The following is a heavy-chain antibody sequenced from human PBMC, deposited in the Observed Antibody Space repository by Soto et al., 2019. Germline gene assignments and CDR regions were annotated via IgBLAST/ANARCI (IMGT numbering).Heavy chain of an antibody. V-gene: IGHV3-53*01. J-gene: IGHJ4*02. CDR1: GFTVSSNY. D-gene: IGHD2-8*01. CDR3: ARGHCTNGVCYFDY. Sequence: EVQLVESGGGLNQPGGSLRLSCAASGFTVSSNYMSWVRQAPGKGLEWVSVIYSGGSTYYADSVKGRFTISRDNSKNTLYLQMNSLRAEDTAVYYCARGHCTNGVCYFDYWGQGTLVTVSS. CDR2: IYSGGST.